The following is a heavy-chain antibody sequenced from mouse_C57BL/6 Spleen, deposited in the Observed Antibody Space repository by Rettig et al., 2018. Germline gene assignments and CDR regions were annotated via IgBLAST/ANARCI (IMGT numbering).Heavy chain of an antibody. Sequence: ADSVKDRFTISRDDSESMLYLQMNNLKTEDTAMYYCVTPDYDGGFAYWGQGTLVTVSA. J-gene: IGHJ3*01. CDR3: VTPDYDGGFAY. D-gene: IGHD2-4*01. V-gene: IGHV10-1*01.